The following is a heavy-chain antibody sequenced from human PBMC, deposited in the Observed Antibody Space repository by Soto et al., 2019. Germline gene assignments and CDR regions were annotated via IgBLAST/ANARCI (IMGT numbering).Heavy chain of an antibody. D-gene: IGHD1-26*01. CDR3: ARQGSWPYYYYGLDV. V-gene: IGHV1-18*01. CDR1: GYTFTTSG. Sequence: QVQLVQSGPEVRKPGASVKVSCEASGYTFTTSGISWVRQVPGQGLEWMGWISTYNGDTNSAQNFQGRVLMTADTSTGTDYMELMSLKSDDTAVYYCARQGSWPYYYYGLDVWGQETTVTVSS. J-gene: IGHJ6*02. CDR2: ISTYNGDT.